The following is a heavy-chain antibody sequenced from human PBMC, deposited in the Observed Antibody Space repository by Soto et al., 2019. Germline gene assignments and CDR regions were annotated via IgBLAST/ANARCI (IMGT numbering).Heavy chain of an antibody. Sequence: SETLSLTCTVSGGSISSDYWSWIRQPPGKGLEGIGYIYYTGSTNYNPSLKSRVTISVDTSKNQFSLKLSSVTAADTALYHCSCLAYRASRLYSAMDVCPRGPTAPLSS. J-gene: IGHJ6*02. V-gene: IGHV4-59*08. CDR1: GGSISSDY. CDR2: IYYTGST. CDR3: SCLAYRASRLYSAMDV. D-gene: IGHD2-2*01.